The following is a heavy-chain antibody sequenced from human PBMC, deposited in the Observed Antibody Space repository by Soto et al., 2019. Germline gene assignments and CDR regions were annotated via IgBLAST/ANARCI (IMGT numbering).Heavy chain of an antibody. D-gene: IGHD3-3*01. CDR3: ARDKYYDFWIGYSNYYFDY. Sequence: SVKVSCKASGFTFSSSAIQWVRQARGQPLEWIGWIVVRSGKTDYTHNLQTRVTISRDTSTNTAYMELSGLRSEDTAVYYCARDKYYDFWIGYSNYYFDYWGQGALVTVSS. CDR1: GFTFSSSA. CDR2: IVVRSGKT. J-gene: IGHJ4*02. V-gene: IGHV1-58*02.